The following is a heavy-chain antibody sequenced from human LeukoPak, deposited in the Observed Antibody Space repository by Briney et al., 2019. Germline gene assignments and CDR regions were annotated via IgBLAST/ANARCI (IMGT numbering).Heavy chain of an antibody. CDR3: ARDASRESHYYYYGMDG. CDR2: IIPILGIA. D-gene: IGHD6-6*01. V-gene: IGHV1-69*04. CDR1: GGTFSSYS. J-gene: IGHJ6*02. Sequence: ASVKVSCKASGGTFSSYSISWVRQAPGQGLEWMGRIIPILGIANYAQKFQGRVTITADKSTSTAYMELSSLRSEDTAVYYCARDASRESHYYYYGMDGWGQGTTVTVSS.